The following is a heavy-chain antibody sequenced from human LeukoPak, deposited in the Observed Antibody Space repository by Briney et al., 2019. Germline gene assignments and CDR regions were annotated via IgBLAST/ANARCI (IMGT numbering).Heavy chain of an antibody. CDR1: GVTFSDYY. V-gene: IGHV3-11*04. D-gene: IGHD3-10*01. CDR3: ARAAYYGSQTGFQH. J-gene: IGHJ1*01. CDR2: ISSSGSTR. Sequence: PGGSLRLSCAASGVTFSDYYMSWIRQAPGKGLEWVSYISSSGSTRYHADSVKGRFTISRDNAKNSLYLQMNSLRAEDTAVYYCARAAYYGSQTGFQHWGQGTLVTVSS.